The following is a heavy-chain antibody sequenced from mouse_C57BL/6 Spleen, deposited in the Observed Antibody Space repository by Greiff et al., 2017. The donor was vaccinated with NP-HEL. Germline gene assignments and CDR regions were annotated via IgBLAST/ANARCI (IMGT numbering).Heavy chain of an antibody. D-gene: IGHD4-1*01. CDR2: IYPGGGYT. CDR1: GYTFTNYW. Sequence: VQLQQSGAELVRPGTSVKMSCKASGYTFTNYWLGWAKQRPGHGLEWIGDIYPGGGYTNYNEKFKGKATLTADTSSSTAYMQFSSLTSEDSAIYYCARFATGTLFDYGGQGTTLTVSS. CDR3: ARFATGTLFDY. J-gene: IGHJ2*01. V-gene: IGHV1-63*01.